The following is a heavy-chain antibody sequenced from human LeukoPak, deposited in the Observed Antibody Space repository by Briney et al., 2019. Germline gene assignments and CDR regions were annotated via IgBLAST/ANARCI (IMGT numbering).Heavy chain of an antibody. V-gene: IGHV1-69*13. D-gene: IGHD3-9*01. J-gene: IGHJ5*02. CDR1: GGTFSSYA. CDR2: IIPIFGTA. CDR3: ARGTYYDILTGPSAGWFDP. Sequence: SVKVSCKASGGTFSSYAISWVRQAPGQGLEWMGGIIPIFGTANYAQKFQGRVTITADESTSTAYMELSGLRSEDTAVYYCARGTYYDILTGPSAGWFDPWGQGTLVTVSS.